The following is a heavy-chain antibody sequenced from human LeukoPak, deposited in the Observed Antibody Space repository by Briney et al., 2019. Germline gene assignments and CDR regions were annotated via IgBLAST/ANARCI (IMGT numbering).Heavy chain of an antibody. CDR3: ARDYRSSSGWTVDY. D-gene: IGHD6-19*01. CDR2: ISTSSSTI. CDR1: GFTFRDYW. J-gene: IGHJ4*02. Sequence: GGSLRLSCAASGFTFRDYWMHWIRQAPGKGLEWVSYISTSSSTIYYADSVKGRFTISRDNAKNSLYLQMNSLRDEDTAVYYCARDYRSSSGWTVDYWGQGTLVTVSS. V-gene: IGHV3-48*02.